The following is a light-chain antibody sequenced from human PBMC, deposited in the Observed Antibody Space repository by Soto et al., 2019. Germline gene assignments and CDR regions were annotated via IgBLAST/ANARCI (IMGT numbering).Light chain of an antibody. V-gene: IGLV2-11*01. CDR2: DVR. Sequence: QSALTQPRSVSGSPGQSVSISCTGTSSDVGGYNYVSWYQQHPGKAPKVMIFDVRRRPSGVPDLFSGSKSGNTASLTISGLQSEDEADYYCCSYAGRYTYVFGTGTKVTVL. CDR3: CSYAGRYTYV. CDR1: SSDVGGYNY. J-gene: IGLJ1*01.